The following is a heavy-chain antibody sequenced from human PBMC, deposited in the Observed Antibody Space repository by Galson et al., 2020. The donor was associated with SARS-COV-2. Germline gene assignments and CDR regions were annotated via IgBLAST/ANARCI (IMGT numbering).Heavy chain of an antibody. V-gene: IGHV1-24*01. J-gene: IGHJ6*02. CDR2: FDPEDGET. CDR1: GYTLTELS. D-gene: IGHD4-4*01. CDR3: ATDLYSNYVYYYGMDV. Sequence: ASVKVSCKVSGYTLTELSMHWVRQAPGKGLEWMGGFDPEDGETIYAQKFQGRVTMTEDTSTDTAYMELSSLRSEDTAVYYCATDLYSNYVYYYGMDVWGQGTTVTVSS.